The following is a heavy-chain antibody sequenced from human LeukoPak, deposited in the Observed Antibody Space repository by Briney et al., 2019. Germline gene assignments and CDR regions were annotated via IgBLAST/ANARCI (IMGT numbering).Heavy chain of an antibody. J-gene: IGHJ4*02. Sequence: PGRSLRLSCGASGFNFNTYDMHWVRQAPGKGLEWVAVISYDARIKYYADSVKGRFTISRDNSENTLYLQMNSLGAEDTALYYCATEYYDFLTAKYWGGYDYWGQGTLVIVSS. CDR3: ATEYYDFLTAKYWGGYDY. D-gene: IGHD3-9*01. CDR2: ISYDARIK. CDR1: GFNFNTYD. V-gene: IGHV3-30-3*01.